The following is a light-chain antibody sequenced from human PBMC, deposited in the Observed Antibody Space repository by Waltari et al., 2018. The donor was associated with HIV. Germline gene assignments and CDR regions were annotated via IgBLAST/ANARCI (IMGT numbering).Light chain of an antibody. CDR2: KES. J-gene: IGKJ1*01. CDR3: HQYTRYSPWT. V-gene: IGKV1-5*03. Sequence: DIQMTQSPFTLSASVGDRVTITCRASQDISSYLAWYQQTQGKAPKLLIDKESYLESGVPSRFSGRESGTEFPLTINSLQPGDFATYYCHQYTRYSPWTFGQGTKVDI. CDR1: QDISSY.